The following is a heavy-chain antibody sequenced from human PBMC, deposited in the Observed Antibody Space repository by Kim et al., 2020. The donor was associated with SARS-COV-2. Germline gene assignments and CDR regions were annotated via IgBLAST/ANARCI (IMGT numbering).Heavy chain of an antibody. D-gene: IGHD2-15*01. Sequence: GGSLRLSCAASGFTFSSYGMHWVRQAPGKGLEWVAVIWYDGSNKYYTDSVKGRFTISRDNSKNTLYLQMNSLRAEDTAVYYCARDRVVVVVAATPRWGMDVWGQGTTVTVSS. CDR3: ARDRVVVVVAATPRWGMDV. J-gene: IGHJ6*02. CDR1: GFTFSSYG. V-gene: IGHV3-33*01. CDR2: IWYDGSNK.